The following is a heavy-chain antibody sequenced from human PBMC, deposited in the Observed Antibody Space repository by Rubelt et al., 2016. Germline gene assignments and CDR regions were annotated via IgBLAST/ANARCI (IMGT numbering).Heavy chain of an antibody. Sequence: VESGGGLVQPGGSLRLSCAASGFTFRNYWMHWVRQVPGKGLVWVSRINNDGSSISYVDSVTGRFTMSSDNAKNTLYLQMNSLRAADTALYYCARDPVSGAPDYFDYWGQGTLVIVSS. CDR2: INNDGSSI. V-gene: IGHV3-74*01. D-gene: IGHD6-19*01. J-gene: IGHJ4*02. CDR1: GFTFRNYW. CDR3: ARDPVSGAPDYFDY.